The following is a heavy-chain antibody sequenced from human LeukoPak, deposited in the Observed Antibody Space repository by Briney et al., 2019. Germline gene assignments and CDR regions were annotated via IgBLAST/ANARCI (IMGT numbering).Heavy chain of an antibody. CDR2: ISGSGGST. D-gene: IGHD3-22*01. V-gene: IGHV3-23*01. J-gene: IGHJ4*02. CDR3: AKVPLNHYYDSSGPTD. Sequence: GGSLSLSCAASGFTFSSYAMSWVRQAPGKGLEWVSAISGSGGSTYYADSVKGRFTISRDNSKNTLYLQMNSLRAEDTAVYYCAKVPLNHYYDSSGPTDWGQGTLVTVSS. CDR1: GFTFSSYA.